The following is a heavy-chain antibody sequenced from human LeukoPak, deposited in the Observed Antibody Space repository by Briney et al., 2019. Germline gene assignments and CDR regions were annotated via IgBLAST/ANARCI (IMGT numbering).Heavy chain of an antibody. J-gene: IGHJ5*02. CDR3: AGVTYYDILTGYHTGDWFDP. D-gene: IGHD3-9*01. V-gene: IGHV4-59*01. Sequence: SETLSLTCTVSGGSISSYYWSWIRQPPGKGLEWIGYIYYSGSTNYNPSLKSRVTISVDTSKNQFSLKLSSVTAADTAVYYCAGVTYYDILTGYHTGDWFDPWGQGTLVTVSS. CDR2: IYYSGST. CDR1: GGSISSYY.